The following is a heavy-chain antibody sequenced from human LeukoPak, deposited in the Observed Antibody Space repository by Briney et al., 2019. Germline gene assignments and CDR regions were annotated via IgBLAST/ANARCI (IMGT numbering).Heavy chain of an antibody. D-gene: IGHD2-2*01. CDR1: GYTFTGYY. CDR3: ARLQVPAALPIDY. V-gene: IGHV1-2*02. J-gene: IGHJ4*02. CDR2: INPNSGGT. Sequence: ASVKVSCKASGYTFTGYYMHWVRQAPGQGLERMGWINPNSGGTNYAQKFQGRVTMTRDTSISTAYMELSRLRSDDTAVYYCARLQVPAALPIDYWGQGTLVTVSS.